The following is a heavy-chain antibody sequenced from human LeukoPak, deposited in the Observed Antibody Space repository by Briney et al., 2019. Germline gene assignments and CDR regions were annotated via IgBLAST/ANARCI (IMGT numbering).Heavy chain of an antibody. V-gene: IGHV1-18*01. CDR2: TSAYNGNT. J-gene: IGHJ4*02. D-gene: IGHD6-6*01. Sequence: AAVKVSCKASGYTFTSYGISWVRQAPAQGLEWMGWTSAYNGNTNYAQKLQGRVTMTTDTSTSTAYMELRSLTSDGTAVYYCARVRGIAARSGFDYWGQGTMVTVSS. CDR1: GYTFTSYG. CDR3: ARVRGIAARSGFDY.